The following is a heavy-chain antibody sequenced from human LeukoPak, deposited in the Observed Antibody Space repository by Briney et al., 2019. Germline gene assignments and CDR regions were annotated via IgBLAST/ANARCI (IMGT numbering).Heavy chain of an antibody. CDR2: ISFGGDDT. J-gene: IGHJ3*02. V-gene: IGHV3-23*01. D-gene: IGHD3-22*01. CDR3: AKDAISMNGIWDAFDI. Sequence: GGSLRLSCAASGFTFSNYAMNWVRQAPGKGLEWVSSISFGGDDTYYTDSVKGRFTISRDNSKSTLLLQMSSLRAEDTAVYYCAKDAISMNGIWDAFDIWGQGTMITVSS. CDR1: GFTFSNYA.